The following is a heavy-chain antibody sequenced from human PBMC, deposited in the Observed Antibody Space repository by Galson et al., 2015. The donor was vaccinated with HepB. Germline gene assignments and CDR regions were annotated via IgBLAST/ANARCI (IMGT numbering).Heavy chain of an antibody. CDR3: ARDPGESSYHYSYYGRDV. J-gene: IGHJ6*02. Sequence: SVKVSCKASGDTFSSYAISWVRQAPGQGLEWMGGIIPIFGTANYAQKFQGRVTITADESTSTAYMELSSLRSEDTAVYYCARDPGESSYHYSYYGRDVWGQGTTVTASS. D-gene: IGHD3-16*01. CDR1: GDTFSSYA. V-gene: IGHV1-69*13. CDR2: IIPIFGTA.